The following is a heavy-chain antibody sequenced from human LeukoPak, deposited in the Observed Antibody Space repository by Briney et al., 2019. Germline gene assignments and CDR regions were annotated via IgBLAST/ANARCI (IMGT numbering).Heavy chain of an antibody. V-gene: IGHV3-23*01. CDR2: ISVNADST. J-gene: IGHJ4*02. D-gene: IGHD6-19*01. Sequence: GGSLRLSCAASGFTFTTCTMGWVRQVPGKGLEWFSAISVNADSTYYADSVKGRFTISRDNSKNTLYLQMNSLTAEDTAVYYCAKGSSGGWPYYFDYWGQGTLVTVSS. CDR3: AKGSSGGWPYYFDY. CDR1: GFTFTTCT.